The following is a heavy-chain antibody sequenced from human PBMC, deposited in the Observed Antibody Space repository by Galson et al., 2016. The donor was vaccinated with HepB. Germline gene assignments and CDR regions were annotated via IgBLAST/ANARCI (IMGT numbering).Heavy chain of an antibody. CDR1: GDSIGNGGYY. V-gene: IGHV4-31*03. J-gene: IGHJ4*02. D-gene: IGHD7-27*01. CDR2: IYFSGNT. Sequence: TLSLTCTVSGDSIGNGGYYWSWIRQHPGKGLEWIGYIYFSGNTYYNPSLKSRLSISVDTSKNHFSLRLSSVTAADTAVYYCERINWVHFDHWGQGTLVTVSS. CDR3: ERINWVHFDH.